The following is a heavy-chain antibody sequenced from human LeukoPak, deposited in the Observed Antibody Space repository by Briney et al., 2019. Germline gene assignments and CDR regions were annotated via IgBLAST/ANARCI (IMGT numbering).Heavy chain of an antibody. Sequence: PGRSLRLSCAASGFTFSSYGMHWVRQAPGKGLEWVAVIWYDGSNKYYADSVKGRFTISRDNSKNTLYLQMNSLRAEDTAVYYCAREVSYYDSSGYYYFDYWGQGTLVTVSS. J-gene: IGHJ4*02. CDR3: AREVSYYDSSGYYYFDY. CDR1: GFTFSSYG. D-gene: IGHD3-22*01. V-gene: IGHV3-33*01. CDR2: IWYDGSNK.